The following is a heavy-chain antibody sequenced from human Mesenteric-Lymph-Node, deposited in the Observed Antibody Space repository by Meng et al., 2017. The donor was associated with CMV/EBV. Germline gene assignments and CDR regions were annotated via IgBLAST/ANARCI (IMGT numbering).Heavy chain of an antibody. CDR3: ARGALITIFYFDL. Sequence: KASGYTFSNYGIHWVRQAPGQKVEWMAWINGGNGNIKYSQKFQGRVTITRDTSASTAYMELSSLRSEDAAVYYCARGALITIFYFDLWGRGTLVTVSS. CDR2: INGGNGNI. CDR1: GYTFSNYG. D-gene: IGHD3-9*01. J-gene: IGHJ2*01. V-gene: IGHV1-3*01.